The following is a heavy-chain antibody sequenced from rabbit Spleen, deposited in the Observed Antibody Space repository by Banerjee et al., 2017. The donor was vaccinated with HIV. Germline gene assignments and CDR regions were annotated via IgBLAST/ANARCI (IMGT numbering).Heavy chain of an antibody. CDR3: ARDLAGVIGWNFSL. D-gene: IGHD4-1*01. CDR2: IDPVFGIT. V-gene: IGHV1S7*01. J-gene: IGHJ4*01. Sequence: QQLEESGGGLVQPGGSLTLSCKASGFTLSSYYMNWVRQAPGKGLEWIGYIDPVFGITYYANWVNGRFSISRENAQNTVFLQMTSLTAADTATYFCARDLAGVIGWNFSLWGQGTLVTVS. CDR1: GFTLSSYY.